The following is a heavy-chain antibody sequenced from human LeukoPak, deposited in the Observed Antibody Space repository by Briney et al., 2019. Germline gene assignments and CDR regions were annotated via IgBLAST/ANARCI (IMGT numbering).Heavy chain of an antibody. D-gene: IGHD4-11*01. CDR1: GGTFSSYA. J-gene: IGHJ4*02. V-gene: IGHV1-69*13. CDR2: IIPIFGTA. CDR3: ARDHFGGLTVTPGVWYFDY. Sequence: SVKVSCKASGGTFSSYAISWVRQAPGQGLEWMGGIIPIFGTANYAQKFQGRVTITADESTSTAYMELSSLRSEDTAVYYCARDHFGGLTVTPGVWYFDYWGQGTLVTVSP.